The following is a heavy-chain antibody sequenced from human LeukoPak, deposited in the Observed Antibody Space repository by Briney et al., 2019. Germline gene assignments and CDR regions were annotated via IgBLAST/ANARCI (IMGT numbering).Heavy chain of an antibody. Sequence: LSLTCAVYGGSFSGYYWSWIRQPPGKGLEWVSYISSSGSTIYYADSVKGRFTISRDNAKNSLYLQMNSLRAEDTAFYYCARESSGSYSEFDYWGQGTLVTVSS. CDR1: GGSFSGYY. CDR3: ARESSGSYSEFDY. V-gene: IGHV3-11*01. D-gene: IGHD3-10*01. J-gene: IGHJ4*02. CDR2: ISSSGSTI.